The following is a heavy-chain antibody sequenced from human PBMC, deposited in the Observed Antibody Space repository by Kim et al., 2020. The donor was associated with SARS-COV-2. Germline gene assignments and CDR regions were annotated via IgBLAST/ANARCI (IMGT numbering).Heavy chain of an antibody. Sequence: SETLSLTCTVSGGSISSYYWSWIRQPPGKGLEWIGYIYYSGSTNYNPSLKSRVTISVDTSKNQFSLKLSSVTAADTAVYYCAGQWLVLSAFDIWGQGTMV. D-gene: IGHD6-19*01. J-gene: IGHJ3*02. V-gene: IGHV4-59*08. CDR1: GGSISSYY. CDR2: IYYSGST. CDR3: AGQWLVLSAFDI.